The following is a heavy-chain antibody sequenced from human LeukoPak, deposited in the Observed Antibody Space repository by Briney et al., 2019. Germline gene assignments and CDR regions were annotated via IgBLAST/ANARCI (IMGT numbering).Heavy chain of an antibody. CDR2: IYYSGST. V-gene: IGHV4-30-4*08. CDR1: GGSISSSSYY. Sequence: SETLSLTCTVSGGSISSSSYYWGWIRQPPGKGLEWIGYIYYSGSTYYNPSLKSRVTISVDTSKNQFSLKLSSVTAADTAVYYCARDHMVRGYYFDYWGQGTLVTVSS. D-gene: IGHD3-10*01. CDR3: ARDHMVRGYYFDY. J-gene: IGHJ4*02.